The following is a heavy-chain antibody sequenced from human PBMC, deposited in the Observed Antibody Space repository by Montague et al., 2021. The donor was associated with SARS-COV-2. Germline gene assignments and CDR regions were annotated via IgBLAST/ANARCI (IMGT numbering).Heavy chain of an antibody. CDR3: ARNEL. J-gene: IGHJ4*02. CDR2: IHQDGGAK. V-gene: IGHV3-7*01. Sequence: SLRLSCAASGFTIRNYWMSWVRQAPGKGLEWVANIHQDGGAKDYVDSVKGRFTISRDNAKNRLYLEMNSLRVEDLAIYYCARNELWGQGTLVTVSS. CDR1: GFTIRNYW.